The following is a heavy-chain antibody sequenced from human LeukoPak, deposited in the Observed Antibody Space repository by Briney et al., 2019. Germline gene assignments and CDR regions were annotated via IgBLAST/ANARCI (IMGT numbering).Heavy chain of an antibody. D-gene: IGHD2-21*02. CDR2: IYTSGST. V-gene: IGHV4-4*07. CDR3: ARLRGGDYSSYNWFDP. J-gene: IGHJ5*02. CDR1: GGSISSYY. Sequence: SETLSLTCTVSGGSISSYYWSWIRQPAGKGLEWIGRIYTSGSTNYNPSLKSRVTISVDTSKNHFSLKLSSVTAADTAVYYCARLRGGDYSSYNWFDPWGQGTLVTVSS.